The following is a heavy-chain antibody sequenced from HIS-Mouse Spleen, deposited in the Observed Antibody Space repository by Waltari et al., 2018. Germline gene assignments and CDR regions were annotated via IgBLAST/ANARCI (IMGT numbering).Heavy chain of an antibody. J-gene: IGHJ4*02. Sequence: QVQLVESGGGVVQPGRSLRRSCAASCFTCSSYGMHWVRQAPGKGLEWVAVISYDGSNKYYADSVKGRFTISRDNSKNTLYLQMNSLRAEDTAVYYCAKDKHHAFDYWGQGTQVTVSS. CDR1: CFTCSSYG. V-gene: IGHV3-30*18. CDR3: AKDKHHAFDY. CDR2: ISYDGSNK.